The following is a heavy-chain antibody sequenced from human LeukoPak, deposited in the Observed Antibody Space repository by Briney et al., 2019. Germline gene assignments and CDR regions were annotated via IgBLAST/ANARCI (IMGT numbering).Heavy chain of an antibody. CDR2: ISGSGGST. CDR1: GFTFSSYA. CDR3: AKGGYDFWSGSLWFDP. J-gene: IGHJ5*02. Sequence: PRGSLRLSCAASGFTFSSYAMSWVRQAPGKGLEWVSAISGSGGSTYYADSVKGRFTISRDNSKNTLYLQMNSLRAEDTAVYYCAKGGYDFWSGSLWFDPWGQGTLVTVSS. D-gene: IGHD3-3*01. V-gene: IGHV3-23*01.